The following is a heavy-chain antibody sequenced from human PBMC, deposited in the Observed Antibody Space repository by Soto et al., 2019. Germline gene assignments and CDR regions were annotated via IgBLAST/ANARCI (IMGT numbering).Heavy chain of an antibody. D-gene: IGHD2-21*02. CDR1: GYTFSGYY. J-gene: IGHJ4*02. CDR3: ARAHCGGDCYSGVDY. CDR2: INPNSGGT. Sequence: QVQLVQSGAEVKKPGASVKVSCKASGYTFSGYYLQWVRQAPGQGLEWMGWINPNSGGTNYAQKFQGWVTMTRDTSISTAYMELSRLRSDDTAVYYCARAHCGGDCYSGVDYWGQGTLVTVSS. V-gene: IGHV1-2*04.